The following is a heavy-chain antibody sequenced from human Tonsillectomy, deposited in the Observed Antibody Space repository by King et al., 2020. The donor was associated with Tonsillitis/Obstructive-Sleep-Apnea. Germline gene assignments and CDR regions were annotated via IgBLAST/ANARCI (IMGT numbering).Heavy chain of an antibody. CDR2: IYYSGST. D-gene: IGHD1-26*01. Sequence: VQLQESGPGLVKPSETLSLTCTVSGGSISSYYWSWIRQPPGKGLEWIGYIYYSGSTNYNPSLKSRVTISVDTSKNQFSLKLSSVTAADTAVYYCARAAWDYYMDVWGKGTTVTVSS. CDR3: ARAAWDYYMDV. V-gene: IGHV4-59*01. CDR1: GGSISSYY. J-gene: IGHJ6*03.